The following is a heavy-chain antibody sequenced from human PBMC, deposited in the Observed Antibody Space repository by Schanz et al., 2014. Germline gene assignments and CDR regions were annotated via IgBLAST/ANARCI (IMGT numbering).Heavy chain of an antibody. V-gene: IGHV3-23*01. D-gene: IGHD1-26*01. CDR2: ISGGGGTT. CDR3: ARDHTTESYYSAGPPIDY. CDR1: GFTFSSYA. Sequence: EVQLLESGGGVVQPGGSLRLSCAASGFTFSSYAMSWVRQAPGKGLEWVSAISGGGGTTYYADSVKGRFTISRDNSKNTLFLQMNSLRAEDTAVYYCARDHTTESYYSAGPPIDYWGQGTLLTVSS. J-gene: IGHJ4*02.